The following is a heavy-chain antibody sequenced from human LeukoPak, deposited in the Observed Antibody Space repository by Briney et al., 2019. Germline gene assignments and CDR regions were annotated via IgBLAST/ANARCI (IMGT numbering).Heavy chain of an antibody. CDR2: IYYSGST. CDR3: ACGQQWLPTHYDY. CDR1: GGSISSSSYY. Sequence: ASETLSLTCTVSGGSISSSSYYWGWIRQPPGKGLEWIGSIYYSGSTYYNPSLKSLVTISVDTSKNQFSLKLSSVTAADTAVYYCACGQQWLPTHYDYWGQETLVTVSS. J-gene: IGHJ4*02. D-gene: IGHD6-19*01. V-gene: IGHV4-39*01.